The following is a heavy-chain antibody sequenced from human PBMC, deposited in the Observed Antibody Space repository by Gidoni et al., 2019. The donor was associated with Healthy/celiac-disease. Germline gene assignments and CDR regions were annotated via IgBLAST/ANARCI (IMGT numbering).Heavy chain of an antibody. Sequence: EVQLVACGGGLGQPGGSVRLSCEASGSTFRRYWMRWGREAPGKGLWWVAKLKLDVSEKYYGDSVKGRFTISRDNAKNSLYLQMNSLRSEDTAVYYCARDGWNRGSYLEGDAFDIWGQGTMVTVSS. CDR1: GSTFRRYW. J-gene: IGHJ3*02. V-gene: IGHV3-7*01. CDR3: ARDGWNRGSYLEGDAFDI. D-gene: IGHD1-26*01. CDR2: LKLDVSEK.